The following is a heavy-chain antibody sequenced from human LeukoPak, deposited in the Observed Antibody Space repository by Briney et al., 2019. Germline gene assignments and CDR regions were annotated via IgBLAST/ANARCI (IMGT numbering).Heavy chain of an antibody. J-gene: IGHJ4*02. Sequence: GGSLRLSCAASGFTFSSYSMNWVRQAPGKGLEWVSSISSSSSYIYYPDSVKGRFTISRDNAKTSLYLQMNSLRAEDTAVYYCARGGFYVPRLGHYYDSSGSYCGDYWGQGTLVTVSS. D-gene: IGHD3-22*01. CDR3: ARGGFYVPRLGHYYDSSGSYCGDY. CDR2: ISSSSSYI. V-gene: IGHV3-21*01. CDR1: GFTFSSYS.